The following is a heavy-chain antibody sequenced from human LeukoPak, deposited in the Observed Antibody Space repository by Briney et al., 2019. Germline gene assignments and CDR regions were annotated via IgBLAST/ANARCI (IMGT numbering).Heavy chain of an antibody. J-gene: IGHJ5*02. CDR3: ARVVTAYYDFWSGYNWFDP. D-gene: IGHD3-3*01. CDR2: IIPIFGTA. Sequence: GASVKVSCKASGGTFSSYAISWVRQAPGQGLGWMGGIIPIFGTANYAQKFQGRVTITADESTSTAYMELSSLRSEDTAVYYCARVVTAYYDFWSGYNWFDPWGQGTLVTVSS. V-gene: IGHV1-69*13. CDR1: GGTFSSYA.